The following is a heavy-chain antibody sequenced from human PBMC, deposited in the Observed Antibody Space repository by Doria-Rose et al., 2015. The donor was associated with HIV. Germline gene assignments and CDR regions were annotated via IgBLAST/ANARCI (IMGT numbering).Heavy chain of an antibody. J-gene: IGHJ4*02. V-gene: IGHV2-26*01. D-gene: IGHD6-13*01. CDR1: GVSLSSPGMG. CDR3: ARIKSSRWYHKYYFDF. Sequence: EIGPVLVKPTETLTLTCTVSGVSLSSPGMGVSWIRQPPGKALEWLANIFSDDERSYKTSLKSRLTISRGTSKSQVVLTMTDMDPVDTATYYCARIKSSRWYHKYYFDFWGQGTLVIVSA. CDR2: IFSDDER.